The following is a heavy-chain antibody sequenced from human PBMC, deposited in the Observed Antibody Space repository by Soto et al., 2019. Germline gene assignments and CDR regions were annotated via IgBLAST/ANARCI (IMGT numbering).Heavy chain of an antibody. Sequence: QVQLVESGGGVVQPGRSLRLSCAASGFTFSSYGMHWVRQAPGKGLEWVAVIWYDGSNKYYADSVKGRFTISRDNSKNTLYLQMNSLRAEDTAVYYCARDRGYGSGSYLDHWGQGTLVTVSS. V-gene: IGHV3-33*01. D-gene: IGHD3-10*01. CDR3: ARDRGYGSGSYLDH. J-gene: IGHJ4*02. CDR1: GFTFSSYG. CDR2: IWYDGSNK.